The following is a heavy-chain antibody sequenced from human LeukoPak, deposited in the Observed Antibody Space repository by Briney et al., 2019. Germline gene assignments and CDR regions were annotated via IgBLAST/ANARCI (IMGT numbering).Heavy chain of an antibody. CDR1: GDSFSNYYWT. V-gene: IGHV2-5*08. CDR2: IYWDDDK. D-gene: IGHD7-27*01. J-gene: IGHJ3*02. CDR3: AHRQNWGEAFDI. Sequence: TLSLTCSVSGDSFSNYYWTWIRQPPGKALEWLALIYWDDDKRYSPSLKSRLTITKDTSKNQVVLTMTNMDPVDTATYYCAHRQNWGEAFDIWGQGTMVTVSS.